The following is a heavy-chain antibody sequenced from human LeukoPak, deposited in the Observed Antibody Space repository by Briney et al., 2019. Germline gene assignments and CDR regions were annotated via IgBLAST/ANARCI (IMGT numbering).Heavy chain of an antibody. CDR2: IYSGGST. CDR1: GGSISSSNW. V-gene: IGHV3-53*05. CDR3: AKDLGGYSYGYRGVDYFSYYGMDV. D-gene: IGHD5-18*01. Sequence: ETLSLTCAVSGGSISSSNWWSWVRQPPGKGLEWVSVIYSGGSTYYADSVKGRFTISRDNAKNSLYLQMNSLRTEDTALYYCAKDLGGYSYGYRGVDYFSYYGMDVWGQGTTVTVSS. J-gene: IGHJ6*02.